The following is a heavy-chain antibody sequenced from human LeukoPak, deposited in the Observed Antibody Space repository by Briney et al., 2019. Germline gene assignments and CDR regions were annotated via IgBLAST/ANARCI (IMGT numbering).Heavy chain of an antibody. CDR1: GGSISSYY. V-gene: IGHV4-59*08. D-gene: IGHD1-26*01. J-gene: IGHJ5*01. CDR3: ARQRSGSYDS. CDR2: IYYSGST. Sequence: SETLSLTCTVSGGSISSYYWSWIRQPPGKGLEWIGYIYYSGSTNYNPSLKSRVTISVDTSKTQFSLRLSSVTAADTAVYYCARQRSGSYDSWGQGTLVTVSS.